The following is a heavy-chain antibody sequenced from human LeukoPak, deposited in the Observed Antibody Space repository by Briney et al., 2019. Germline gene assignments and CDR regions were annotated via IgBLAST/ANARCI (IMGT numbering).Heavy chain of an antibody. CDR3: ARVPSPSRFQWEQQLWAFDI. J-gene: IGHJ3*02. D-gene: IGHD6-13*01. Sequence: SETLSLTCTVSGGSISSYYWSWIRQPPGKGLEWIGYIHYTGSTNYNPSLKSRVTISVDTSKNQFSLKLSSVTAADTAVYYCARVPSPSRFQWEQQLWAFDIWGQGTMVTVSS. V-gene: IGHV4-59*01. CDR2: IHYTGST. CDR1: GGSISSYY.